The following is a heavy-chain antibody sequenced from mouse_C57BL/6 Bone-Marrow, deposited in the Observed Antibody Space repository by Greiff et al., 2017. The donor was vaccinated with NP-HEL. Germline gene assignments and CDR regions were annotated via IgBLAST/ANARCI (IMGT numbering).Heavy chain of an antibody. Sequence: QVQLQQSGPGLVAPSQSLSITCTVSGFSLTSYGVHWVRQPPGKGLEWLVVIWSDGSTTYNSALKSRLSISKDNSKSQVFLKMNSLQTDDTAMYYCARQAYYRRGYAMDYWGQGTSVTVSS. CDR3: ARQAYYRRGYAMDY. V-gene: IGHV2-6-1*01. CDR2: IWSDGST. J-gene: IGHJ4*01. D-gene: IGHD2-14*01. CDR1: GFSLTSYG.